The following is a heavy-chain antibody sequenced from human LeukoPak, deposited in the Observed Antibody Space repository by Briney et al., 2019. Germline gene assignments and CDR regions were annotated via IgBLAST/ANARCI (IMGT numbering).Heavy chain of an antibody. CDR3: ARDLAVAGTNWFDP. V-gene: IGHV4-38-2*02. CDR2: IYHSGST. Sequence: SETLSLTCPVSGYSISSGYYWGWIRQPQGKGLEWIGSIYHSGSTYYNPSLKSRVTISVDTSKNQFSLKLSSVTAADTAVYYCARDLAVAGTNWFDPWGQGTLVTVSS. J-gene: IGHJ5*02. CDR1: GYSISSGYY. D-gene: IGHD6-19*01.